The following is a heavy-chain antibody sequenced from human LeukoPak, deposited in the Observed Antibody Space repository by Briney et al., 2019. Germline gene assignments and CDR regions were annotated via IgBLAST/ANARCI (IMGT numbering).Heavy chain of an antibody. CDR1: GFTFTSYW. CDR3: AREFGSSRYFDY. Sequence: PGGSLRLSCEASGFTFTSYWMHWVRQAPGKGLVWVSRINSDGGFTNCADSVKGRFTISRDNAENTLYLQMNSLRADDTAVYYCAREFGSSRYFDYWGQGTPVTVSS. CDR2: INSDGGFT. D-gene: IGHD2-15*01. J-gene: IGHJ4*02. V-gene: IGHV3-74*01.